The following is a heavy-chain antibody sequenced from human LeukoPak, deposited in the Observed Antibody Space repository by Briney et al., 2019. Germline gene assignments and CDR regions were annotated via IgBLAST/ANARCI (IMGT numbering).Heavy chain of an antibody. CDR2: IKDDGSDK. J-gene: IGHJ4*02. CDR3: ENLGRTD. CDR1: GFTFSSYW. Sequence: HPGGSLRLSCAASGFTFSSYWMSWVRQAPGKGLEWVATIKDDGSDKYYVDSVKGRFTISRDNAKNSLYLQMNSLRVEDTAVYYCENLGRTDWGQGTLVTVSS. V-gene: IGHV3-7*01.